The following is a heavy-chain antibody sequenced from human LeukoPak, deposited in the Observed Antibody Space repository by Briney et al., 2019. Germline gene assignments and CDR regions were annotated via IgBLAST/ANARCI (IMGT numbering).Heavy chain of an antibody. Sequence: GESLKISCTGSGYSFTIYWIGWVRQMPGKGLEWMGIIYPGDSDTRYSPSVQAQVTISGAKSISTAYLQWSSLKASDTAIYYCARQPSYFYDSSGYYLVGAFDICGQGKMGTVSS. CDR1: GYSFTIYW. V-gene: IGHV5-51*01. J-gene: IGHJ3*02. CDR3: ARQPSYFYDSSGYYLVGAFDI. D-gene: IGHD3-22*01. CDR2: IYPGDSDT.